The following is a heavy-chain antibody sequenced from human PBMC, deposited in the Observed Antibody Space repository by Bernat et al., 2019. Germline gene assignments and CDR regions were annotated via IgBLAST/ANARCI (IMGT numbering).Heavy chain of an antibody. Sequence: QVQLQESGPGLVKPSGTLSLTCAVSGGSISSSNWWSWVRQAPGKGLEWVSYISSSGSTIYYADSVKGRFTISRDNAKNSLYLQMNSLRAEDTAVYYCARDRRPGGFPDAFDIWGQGTMVTVSS. CDR3: ARDRRPGGFPDAFDI. V-gene: IGHV3-11*01. CDR2: ISSSGSTI. D-gene: IGHD1-14*01. J-gene: IGHJ3*02. CDR1: GGSISSSNW.